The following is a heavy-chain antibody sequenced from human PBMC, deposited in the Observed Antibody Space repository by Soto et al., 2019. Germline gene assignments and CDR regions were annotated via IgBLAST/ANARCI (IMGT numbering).Heavy chain of an antibody. CDR3: SRARQFWPNGGLDV. CDR1: GYTFTGYN. J-gene: IGHJ6*02. Sequence: QVQLVQSGAEVKKPGASVKVSCKASGYTFTGYNMHWVRQAPGQGLEWMGWINPHSGGTNYAQKFKGRLTMARQPSISAAYMEMRRLRTDDTAVCEGSRARQFWPNGGLDVWGQGTTVTVSS. D-gene: IGHD3-3*01. V-gene: IGHV1-2*02. CDR2: INPHSGGT.